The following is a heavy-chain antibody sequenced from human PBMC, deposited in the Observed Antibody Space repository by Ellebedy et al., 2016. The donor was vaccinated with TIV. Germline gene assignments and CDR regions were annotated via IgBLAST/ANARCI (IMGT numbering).Heavy chain of an antibody. CDR2: ISAYNGNT. V-gene: IGHV1-18*04. Sequence: ASVKVSXKASSYTFTSYGISWVRQAPGQGLEWMGWISAYNGNTNYAQKLQGRVTMTTDTSTSTAYMELRGLRSDDTAVYYCARDTEPLGFDYWGQGTLVTVSS. J-gene: IGHJ4*02. CDR3: ARDTEPLGFDY. CDR1: SYTFTSYG. D-gene: IGHD4-11*01.